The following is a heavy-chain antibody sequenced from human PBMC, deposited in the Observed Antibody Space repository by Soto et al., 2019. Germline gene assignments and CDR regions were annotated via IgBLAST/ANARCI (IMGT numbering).Heavy chain of an antibody. Sequence: QVQLVQSGAEVKKPGSSVKVSCKASGGTFSSYAISWVRQAPGQGLEWMGGIIPIFGTANYAQKFQGRVTXTXDXXTITAYMELSSLRSEDTAVYYCAADYSTQHNWFDPWGQGTLVTVSS. CDR2: IIPIFGTA. CDR1: GGTFSSYA. V-gene: IGHV1-69*05. D-gene: IGHD4-4*01. CDR3: AADYSTQHNWFDP. J-gene: IGHJ5*02.